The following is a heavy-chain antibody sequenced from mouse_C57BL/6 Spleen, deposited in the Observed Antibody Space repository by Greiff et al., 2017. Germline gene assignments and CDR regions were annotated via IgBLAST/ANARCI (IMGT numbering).Heavy chain of an antibody. CDR1: GFSLTSYG. V-gene: IGHV2-2*01. D-gene: IGHD2-3*01. CDR3: ASPTSDGYYCSFAY. CDR2: IWSGGST. J-gene: IGHJ3*01. Sequence: QVQLKESGPGLVQPSQSLSITCTVSGFSLTSYGVHWVRQSPGKGLEWLGVIWSGGSTDYNAAFISRLSISKDNSKSQVFFKMNRLQADDTAIDDCASPTSDGYYCSFAYWGQGTLVTVSA.